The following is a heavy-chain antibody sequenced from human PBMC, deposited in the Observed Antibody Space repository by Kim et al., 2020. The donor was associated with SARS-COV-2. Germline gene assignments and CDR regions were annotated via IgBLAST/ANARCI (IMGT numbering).Heavy chain of an antibody. D-gene: IGHD2-15*01. CDR3: AKDADDGWNYYYYMDV. Sequence: GGSLRLSCAASGFTFSSYGMHWVRQAPGKGLEWVAAISFDGSNKYYADSVKGRFTISRDNSKNTLYLQMNSLRAEDTAVYYCAKDADDGWNYYYYMDVWGKGTKVTVSS. CDR1: GFTFSSYG. V-gene: IGHV3-30*18. CDR2: ISFDGSNK. J-gene: IGHJ6*03.